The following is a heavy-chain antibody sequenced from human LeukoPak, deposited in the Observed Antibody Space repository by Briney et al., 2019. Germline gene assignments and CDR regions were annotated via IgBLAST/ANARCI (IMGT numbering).Heavy chain of an antibody. Sequence: SETLSLTCTVSGGSISSGGYYWSWIRQHPGKGLEWIGYIYYSGSTYYNPSLKSRVTISVDTSKNQFSLKLSSVTAADTAVYYRAGGWGNYFDYWGQGTLVTVSS. CDR2: IYYSGST. CDR3: AGGWGNYFDY. CDR1: GGSISSGGYY. V-gene: IGHV4-31*03. J-gene: IGHJ4*02. D-gene: IGHD7-27*01.